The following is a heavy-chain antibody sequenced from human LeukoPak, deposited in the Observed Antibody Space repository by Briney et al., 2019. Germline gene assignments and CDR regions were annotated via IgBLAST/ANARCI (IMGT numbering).Heavy chain of an antibody. CDR1: GGSISSGGYS. D-gene: IGHD5-12*01. CDR2: IYHSGST. Sequence: PSQTLSLTCAVSGGSISSGGYSWSWIRQPPGKGLEWIGYIYHSGSTYYNPSLKSRVTISVDRSKNQFSLKLSSVTAADTAVYYCARERGHSGHDSWGQGTLVTVSS. CDR3: ARERGHSGHDS. J-gene: IGHJ4*02. V-gene: IGHV4-30-2*01.